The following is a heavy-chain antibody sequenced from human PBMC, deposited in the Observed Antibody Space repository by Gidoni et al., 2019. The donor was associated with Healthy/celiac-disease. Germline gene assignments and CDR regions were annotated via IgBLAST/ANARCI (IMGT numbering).Heavy chain of an antibody. CDR3: ARRFSYYDTDGWNFDP. Sequence: QVQLVESGGGLVKPGGSLRLSCAASGFTFSDYYMSWIRQAPGKGLEWVSYINSRSSYTNYADFVKGRFTISRDNAKNSLFLEMNSLRADDTAVYYCARRFSYYDTDGWNFDPWGRGTLVTVSS. V-gene: IGHV3-11*06. J-gene: IGHJ2*01. CDR2: INSRSSYT. D-gene: IGHD3-22*01. CDR1: GFTFSDYY.